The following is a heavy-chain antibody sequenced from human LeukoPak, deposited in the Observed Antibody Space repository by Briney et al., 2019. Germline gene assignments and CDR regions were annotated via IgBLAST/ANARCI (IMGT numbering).Heavy chain of an antibody. Sequence: PSETLSLTCTVSGGSISSYYWSWIRQPAGKGLEWIGRIYTSGSTNYNPSLKSRVTMSVDTSKNQFSLELSSVTAADTAVYYCAREDVVVPAAKGYYYYMDVWGKGTTVTVSS. CDR1: GGSISSYY. CDR2: IYTSGST. CDR3: AREDVVVPAAKGYYYYMDV. V-gene: IGHV4-4*07. D-gene: IGHD2-2*01. J-gene: IGHJ6*03.